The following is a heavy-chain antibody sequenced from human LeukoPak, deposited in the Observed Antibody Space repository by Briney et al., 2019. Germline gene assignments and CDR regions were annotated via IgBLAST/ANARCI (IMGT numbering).Heavy chain of an antibody. J-gene: IGHJ4*02. Sequence: PGGSLRLSCAASGFTFSSYGMHWVRQAPGKGLEWVAVIWYDGSNKYYADSVKGRFTISRDNSKNTLYLQMNSLRAEDTAVYYCATASSTVTTPNAVDYWGQGTLVTVSS. D-gene: IGHD4-17*01. CDR3: ATASSTVTTPNAVDY. V-gene: IGHV3-33*01. CDR2: IWYDGSNK. CDR1: GFTFSSYG.